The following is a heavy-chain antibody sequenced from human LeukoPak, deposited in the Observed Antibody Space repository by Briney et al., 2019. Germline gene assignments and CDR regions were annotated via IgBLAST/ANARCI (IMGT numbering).Heavy chain of an antibody. CDR1: GFTFSNAW. V-gene: IGHV3-48*04. CDR2: ISSGTTTI. D-gene: IGHD2-2*01. CDR3: ARRYCSSTSCTLDY. J-gene: IGHJ4*02. Sequence: GGSLRLSCAASGFTFSNAWMSWVRQAPGKGLEWVSYISSGTTTIYYADSVKGRFTISRDNAKNSLYLQMNSLRAEDTAVYYCARRYCSSTSCTLDYWGQGTLVTVSS.